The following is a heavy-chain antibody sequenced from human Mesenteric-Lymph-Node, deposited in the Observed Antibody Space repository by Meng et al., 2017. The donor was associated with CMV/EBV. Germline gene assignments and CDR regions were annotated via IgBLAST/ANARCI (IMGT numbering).Heavy chain of an antibody. D-gene: IGHD7-27*01. CDR1: GGSFSGYY. CDR3: ARVPQLGYYYYGMDV. CDR2: INHSGST. J-gene: IGHJ6*02. V-gene: IGHV4-34*01. Sequence: SETLSLTCAVYGGSFSGYYWSWIRQPPGKGLEWIGEINHSGSTNYNPSLKSRVTISVDTSKNQFSLKLSSVTAADTAVYYCARVPQLGYYYYGMDVWGQGTTVTVSS.